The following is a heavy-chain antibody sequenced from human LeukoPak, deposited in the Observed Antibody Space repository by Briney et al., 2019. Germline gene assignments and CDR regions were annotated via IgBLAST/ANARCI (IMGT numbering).Heavy chain of an antibody. D-gene: IGHD3-9*01. CDR3: ARVPYYDILTGYYGGYFDY. CDR2: IYYSGST. V-gene: IGHV4-30-4*01. J-gene: IGHJ4*02. CDR1: GGSFSSGDYY. Sequence: SETLSLTCTVSGGSFSSGDYYWSWIRQPPGKGLEWIGYIYYSGSTYYNPSLKSRVTISVDTSKNQFSLKLSSVTAADTAVYYCARVPYYDILTGYYGGYFDYWGQGTLVTVSS.